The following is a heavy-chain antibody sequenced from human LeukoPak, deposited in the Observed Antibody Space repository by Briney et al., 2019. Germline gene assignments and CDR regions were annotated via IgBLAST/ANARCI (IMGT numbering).Heavy chain of an antibody. V-gene: IGHV4-34*01. CDR3: VKSGGYGLIDY. Sequence: SETLSLTCAVYGGSFSGYYWSWIRQPPGKGLEWIGEINHSGSTNYNPSLKSRVTISVDTSKNQFSLKLSSVTAADTAVYYCVKSGGYGLIDYWGQGTRVTVSS. CDR2: INHSGST. D-gene: IGHD1-26*01. J-gene: IGHJ4*02. CDR1: GGSFSGYY.